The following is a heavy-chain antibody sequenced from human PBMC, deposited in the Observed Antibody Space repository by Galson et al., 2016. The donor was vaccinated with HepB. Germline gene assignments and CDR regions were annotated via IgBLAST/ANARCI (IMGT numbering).Heavy chain of an antibody. V-gene: IGHV3-21*01. J-gene: IGHJ4*02. CDR1: GFTFSEFG. D-gene: IGHD6-13*01. CDR3: VKDRIAE. CDR2: ITRGSSNS. Sequence: SLRLSCAASGFTFSEFGMSWVRQAPGKGLEWVSSITRGSSNSYYADSVKGRFTISRDNAKNSLYLQMSSLRAEDTSIYYCVKDRIAEWGQGTLVTVSS.